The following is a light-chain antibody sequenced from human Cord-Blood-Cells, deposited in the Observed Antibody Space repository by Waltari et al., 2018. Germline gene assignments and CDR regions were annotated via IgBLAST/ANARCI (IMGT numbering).Light chain of an antibody. CDR2: DAS. Sequence: EIVLTQSPAPLSLSPGERATLSCRASQSVSSYLAWYQQKPGQAPRLLIYDASTRATGIPARFSGSGSATDFTLTISSLEPEDFAVYYCHQRSNWPRFTFGPGTKVDIK. CDR1: QSVSSY. J-gene: IGKJ3*01. V-gene: IGKV3-11*01. CDR3: HQRSNWPRFT.